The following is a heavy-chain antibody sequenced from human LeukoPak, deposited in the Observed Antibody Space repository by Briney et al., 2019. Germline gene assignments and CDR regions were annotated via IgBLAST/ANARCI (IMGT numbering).Heavy chain of an antibody. V-gene: IGHV1-69*05. CDR1: GGTFSSYA. Sequence: GSSVKVSCKASGGTFSSYAISWVRQAPGQGLEWMGRIIPIFGIANYAQKFQGRVTLTTDDSTSTAYMELSSRRSEDTAVYYCASSGIAETNLKYWGQGTLVTVSS. CDR3: ASSGIAETNLKY. D-gene: IGHD6-13*01. J-gene: IGHJ4*02. CDR2: IIPIFGIA.